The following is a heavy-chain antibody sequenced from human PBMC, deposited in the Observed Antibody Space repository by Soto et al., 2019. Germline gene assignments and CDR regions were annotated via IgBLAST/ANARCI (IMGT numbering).Heavy chain of an antibody. J-gene: IGHJ5*02. D-gene: IGHD1-1*01. CDR2: IYATGTT. V-gene: IGHV4-4*07. Sequence: SETLYLTCTVSGASISGFYWSWIRKSAGKGLEWIGRIYATGTTDYNPSLKSRVMMSVDTSKKQFSLKLRSVTAADTAVYYCVRDGTKTLRDWFDPWGQGISVTVSS. CDR3: VRDGTKTLRDWFDP. CDR1: GASISGFY.